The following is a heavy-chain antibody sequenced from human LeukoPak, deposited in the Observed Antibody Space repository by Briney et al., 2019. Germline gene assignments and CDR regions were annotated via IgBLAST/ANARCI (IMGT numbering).Heavy chain of an antibody. J-gene: IGHJ1*01. V-gene: IGHV3-30*04. CDR2: ISYDGSNK. CDR3: ASPGNYDFWSGYYLPH. Sequence: PGRSLRLSCAASGFTFSSYAMHWVRQAPGKGLEWVAVISYDGSNKYYADSVKGRFTISRDNSKNTLYLQMNSLRAEDTAVYYCASPGNYDFWSGYYLPHWGKGTLVTVSS. D-gene: IGHD3-3*01. CDR1: GFTFSSYA.